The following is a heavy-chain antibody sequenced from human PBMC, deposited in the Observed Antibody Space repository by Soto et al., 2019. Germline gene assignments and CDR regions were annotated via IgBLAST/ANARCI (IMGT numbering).Heavy chain of an antibody. CDR2: IYTGDST. J-gene: IGHJ4*02. Sequence: EVQLVESGGGLVQPGGSLRLSCAASGFTVNSNRMNWVRQAPGKGLEWVSVIYTGDSTYYVDSVKDRFTISRDSSKNTLYVQMNSQTVEGTTVYYCAKSKELRVSEPDHWGQGTLVTVSS. CDR1: GFTVNSNR. D-gene: IGHD3-10*01. CDR3: AKSKELRVSEPDH. V-gene: IGHV3-66*01.